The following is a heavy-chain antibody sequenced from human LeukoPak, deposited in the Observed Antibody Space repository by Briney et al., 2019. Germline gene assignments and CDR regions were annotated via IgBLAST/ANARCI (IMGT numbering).Heavy chain of an antibody. V-gene: IGHV1-18*01. Sequence: GASVKVSCKASGGTFTSYAISWVRQAPGQGLEWMGWISAYNGNTNYAQKLQGRVTMTTDTSTSTAYMELRSLRSDDTAVYYCARDPGSFLSRSGWLNWFDPWGQGTLVTVSS. CDR1: GGTFTSYA. CDR3: ARDPGSFLSRSGWLNWFDP. J-gene: IGHJ5*02. D-gene: IGHD6-19*01. CDR2: ISAYNGNT.